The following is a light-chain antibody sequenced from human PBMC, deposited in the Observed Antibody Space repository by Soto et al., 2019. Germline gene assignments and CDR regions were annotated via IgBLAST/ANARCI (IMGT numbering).Light chain of an antibody. CDR1: QSVSSSY. Sequence: EIVLTQSPGTLSLSPGERATLSCRASQSVSSSYLAWYQQKPGQAPRLLIYGTSSRATAIPDRFSGSGSGTDFTLTISRLEPEDCVVYYCQQYGSSSWTFGQGTKVEIK. CDR3: QQYGSSSWT. J-gene: IGKJ1*01. V-gene: IGKV3-20*01. CDR2: GTS.